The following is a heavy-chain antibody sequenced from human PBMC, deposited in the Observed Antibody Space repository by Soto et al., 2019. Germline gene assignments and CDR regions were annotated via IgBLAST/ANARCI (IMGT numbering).Heavy chain of an antibody. CDR3: ARQGSGSSWSRGLYYFDY. CDR2: IYYSGST. J-gene: IGHJ4*02. CDR1: GRPLSSSRYY. D-gene: IGHD6-13*01. Sequence: PSGTLSLTCTASGRPLSSSRYYRGWLRQRPGKGLEWIGSIYYSGSTYYNPSLKSRVTISVETFKNQFSLKVSSVTAADTAVYYCARQGSGSSWSRGLYYFDYWGPGTLDPVSS. V-gene: IGHV4-39*01.